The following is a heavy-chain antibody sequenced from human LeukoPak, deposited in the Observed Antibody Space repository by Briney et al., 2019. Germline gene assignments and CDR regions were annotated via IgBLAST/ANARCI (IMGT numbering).Heavy chain of an antibody. D-gene: IGHD1-14*01. CDR3: ARHNPPDTYHMDV. CDR2: ISRSSSFI. J-gene: IGHJ6*03. V-gene: IGHV3-21*01. CDR1: GFTLSSYS. Sequence: PGGSLRLSCAASGFTLSSYSMNWVRQAPGKGLEWVSSISRSSSFIYYADSVKGRFTISRENAKNSLYLQMNSLRAEDTAVYYCARHNPPDTYHMDVWGKGTTVTVSS.